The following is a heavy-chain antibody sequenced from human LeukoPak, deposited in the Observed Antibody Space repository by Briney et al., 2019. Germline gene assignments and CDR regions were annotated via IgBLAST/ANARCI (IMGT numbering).Heavy chain of an antibody. CDR2: IKQDGSEK. CDR1: GFTFSTYW. CDR3: ARDSAGNDY. V-gene: IGHV3-7*01. J-gene: IGHJ4*02. D-gene: IGHD6-13*01. Sequence: GGSLRLSCAASGFTFSTYWMSRVRQAPGKGLEWVANIKQDGSEKYYVDSVKGRFTISRDNAKNSLYLQTNSLRAEDTAMYYCARDSAGNDYWGQGTLVTVSS.